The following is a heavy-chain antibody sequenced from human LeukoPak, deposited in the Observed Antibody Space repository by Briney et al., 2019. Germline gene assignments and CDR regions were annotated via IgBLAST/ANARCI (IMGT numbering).Heavy chain of an antibody. J-gene: IGHJ5*02. CDR3: AREVVAAKWYNWFDP. CDR2: IYYSGST. CDR1: GGSISSYY. D-gene: IGHD2-15*01. Sequence: SETLSLTCTVSGGSISSYYWSWIRQPPGKGLEWIGYIYYSGSTNYNPSLKSRVTISVDTSKNQFSLKLSSVTAAGTAVYYCAREVVAAKWYNWFDPWGQGTLVTVSS. V-gene: IGHV4-59*01.